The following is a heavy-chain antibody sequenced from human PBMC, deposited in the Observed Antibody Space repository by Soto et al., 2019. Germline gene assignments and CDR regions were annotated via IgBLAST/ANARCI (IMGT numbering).Heavy chain of an antibody. D-gene: IGHD5-12*01. CDR1: GYTFSSYD. CDR3: TTRGIVPTGGYYYYMDV. Sequence: ASVKVSCKASGYTFSSYDINWVRQATGQGLGWMGWMNPNSGDTGYAQKFQGRISMTRNTSISTAYLELSSLRSEDTAVYYCTTRGIVPTGGYYYYMDVWGKGTTVTVSS. J-gene: IGHJ6*03. V-gene: IGHV1-8*01. CDR2: MNPNSGDT.